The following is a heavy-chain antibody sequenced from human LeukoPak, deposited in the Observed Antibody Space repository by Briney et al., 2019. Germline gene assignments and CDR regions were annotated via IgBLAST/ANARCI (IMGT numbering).Heavy chain of an antibody. J-gene: IGHJ4*02. CDR2: INNDGSDT. Sequence: GGSLRLSCAASGFTFRNHWMHWVRQAPGKGLVWVAHINNDGSDTSHADSVEGRFTISRDNAKDTLYLQMNSLRVEDTAVYYCARNNWGIDYWGQGTLVAVSS. CDR3: ARNNWGIDY. CDR1: GFTFRNHW. V-gene: IGHV3-74*01. D-gene: IGHD7-27*01.